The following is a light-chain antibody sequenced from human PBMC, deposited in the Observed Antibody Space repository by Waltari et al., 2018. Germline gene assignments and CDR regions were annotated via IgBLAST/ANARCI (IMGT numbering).Light chain of an antibody. Sequence: DIQMTQSPSTLSASVGDRVTITCRASQSISSWLAWYQQKPGKAPKLLIYKASSLESGVPSRFSGSGSGTEFTLTISSLQPDDFATYYCQQYNSPWTFGKGPRWKSN. V-gene: IGKV1-5*03. CDR1: QSISSW. J-gene: IGKJ1*01. CDR2: KAS. CDR3: QQYNSPWT.